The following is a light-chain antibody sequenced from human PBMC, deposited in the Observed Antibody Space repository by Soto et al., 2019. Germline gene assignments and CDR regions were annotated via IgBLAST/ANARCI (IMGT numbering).Light chain of an antibody. CDR2: DVT. CDR1: SSDIGGYNF. V-gene: IGLV2-8*01. J-gene: IGLJ1*01. Sequence: QSALTQPPSASGSPGQSVAISCTGTSSDIGGYNFVSWYQQHPGKAPKLMIYDVTKRPSGVPDRFSGSKSGNTATLFVSGLHAEDESDYYCSAHGGGNNPYVFSTGT. CDR3: SAHGGGNNPYV.